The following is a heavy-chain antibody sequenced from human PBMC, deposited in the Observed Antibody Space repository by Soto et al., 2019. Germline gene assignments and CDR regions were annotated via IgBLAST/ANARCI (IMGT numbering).Heavy chain of an antibody. CDR1: GFTFSSYW. Sequence: GGSLRLSCAASGFTFSSYWMSWVRQAPGKGLEWVANIKQDGSEKYYVDSVKGRFTISRDNAKNSLYLQMNSLRAEDTAVYYCARESRDVYNKLDDFDIWVQGTMVSVS. D-gene: IGHD4-4*01. CDR3: ARESRDVYNKLDDFDI. CDR2: IKQDGSEK. J-gene: IGHJ3*02. V-gene: IGHV3-7*01.